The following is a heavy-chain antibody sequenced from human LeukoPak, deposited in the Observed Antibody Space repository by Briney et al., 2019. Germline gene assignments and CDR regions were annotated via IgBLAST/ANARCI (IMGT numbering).Heavy chain of an antibody. CDR3: AKDLLKQQLAR. D-gene: IGHD6-13*01. Sequence: QPGGSLRLSCAASGFTFDDYAMHWVRQAPGKGLEWVSLISGDGGSTYYADSVKGRFTISRDNSKNSLYLQMNSLRTEDTASYYCAKDLLKQQLARWGQGTLVTVSS. CDR2: ISGDGGST. V-gene: IGHV3-43*02. J-gene: IGHJ4*02. CDR1: GFTFDDYA.